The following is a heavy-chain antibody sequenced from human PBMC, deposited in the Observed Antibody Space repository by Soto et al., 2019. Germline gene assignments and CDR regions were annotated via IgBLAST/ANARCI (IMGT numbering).Heavy chain of an antibody. Sequence: GGSLRLSCAASGFTFDDYAMHWVRQAPGKGLEWVSGISWNSGSIGYADSVRGRFIISRDNAKNSLYLQMNSLRAEDTALYYCAKDMSRMVWFGELFDYWGQGTLVTVSS. V-gene: IGHV3-9*01. D-gene: IGHD3-10*01. CDR1: GFTFDDYA. J-gene: IGHJ4*02. CDR3: AKDMSRMVWFGELFDY. CDR2: ISWNSGSI.